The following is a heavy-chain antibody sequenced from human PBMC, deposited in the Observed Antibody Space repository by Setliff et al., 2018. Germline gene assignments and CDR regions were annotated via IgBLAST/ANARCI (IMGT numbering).Heavy chain of an antibody. CDR1: GYTFISYG. J-gene: IGHJ4*02. CDR3: ARAPRLEWLLPTFDS. V-gene: IGHV1-18*01. Sequence: ASVKVSCKAAGYTFISYGLTWVRQAPGQGLEWMGWINPYSGETDYAQNFQGRVTMTTDTSTSTAYMELRSLRYDDTAVYYCARAPRLEWLLPTFDSWGQGTLVTVSS. CDR2: INPYSGET. D-gene: IGHD3-3*01.